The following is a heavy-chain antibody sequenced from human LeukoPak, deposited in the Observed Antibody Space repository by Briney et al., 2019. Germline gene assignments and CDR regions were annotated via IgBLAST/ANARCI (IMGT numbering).Heavy chain of an antibody. CDR2: INHSGST. CDR3: TRVAFGDHFDI. J-gene: IGHJ3*02. Sequence: SETLSLTCAVYGGSFSGYYWSWIRQPPGKGLEWIGEINHSGSTNYNPSLKSRVTISVDTSKNQFSLKLNSVTAADTAVYYCTRVAFGDHFDIWGQGTMVTVSS. D-gene: IGHD3-10*01. V-gene: IGHV4-34*01. CDR1: GGSFSGYY.